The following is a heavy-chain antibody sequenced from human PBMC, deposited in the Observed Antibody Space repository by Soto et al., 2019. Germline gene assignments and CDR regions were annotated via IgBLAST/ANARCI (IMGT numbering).Heavy chain of an antibody. Sequence: QLHLVQSGAVVKKPGASVTVSCSASGYPVTAYYMHWVRQAPGRGLEWMGGINPATGAAKYTQTFQGKVHMDRDTSTGTVFMGLSGLTSEDTAGFFFARGGGVGVAGSAAFDMWGQGTLVTVSS. J-gene: IGHJ3*02. D-gene: IGHD3-3*01. V-gene: IGHV1-2*02. CDR2: INPATGAA. CDR1: GYPVTAYY. CDR3: ARGGGVGVAGSAAFDM.